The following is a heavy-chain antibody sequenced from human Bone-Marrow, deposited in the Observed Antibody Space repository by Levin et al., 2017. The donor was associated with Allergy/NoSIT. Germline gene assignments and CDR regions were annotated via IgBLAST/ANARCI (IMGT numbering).Heavy chain of an antibody. Sequence: GGSLRLSCSASGFLVSDSYMSWVRQAPGKALEWVSILYPDGSAYYGDSVRGRFTVSRDTSKNTLNLHMNSLRAEDTAFYYCARGFRQLVPYYFDYCGQGTLVTVSS. CDR1: GFLVSDSY. J-gene: IGHJ4*02. D-gene: IGHD6-6*01. V-gene: IGHV3-53*01. CDR2: LYPDGSA. CDR3: ARGFRQLVPYYFDY.